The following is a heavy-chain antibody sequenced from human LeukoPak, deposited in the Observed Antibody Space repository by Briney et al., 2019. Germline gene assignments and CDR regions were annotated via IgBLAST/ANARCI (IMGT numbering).Heavy chain of an antibody. D-gene: IGHD2-21*02. CDR2: IYPDDSDT. CDR3: ARRGDSDFRID. J-gene: IGHJ4*02. V-gene: IGHV5-51*01. Sequence: SGESLQISCKGPRHSFHSQWIGWVRQMPGKGLEWMGIIYPDDSDTRYSPSFQGQVTISADKSISTAYLQWNSLEASDSAIYYCARRGDSDFRIDWGQGTLVTVSS. CDR1: RHSFHSQW.